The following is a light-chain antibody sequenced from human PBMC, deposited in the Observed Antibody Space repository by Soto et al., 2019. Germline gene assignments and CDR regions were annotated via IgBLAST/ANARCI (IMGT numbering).Light chain of an antibody. CDR3: CSYATNYVV. CDR2: DVS. Sequence: QSALTQPRSVSESPGQSVTISCTGTSSDVGLYNYVSWYQYHPGKAPKLIIFDVSQRPSGVPDRFSGSKSGNTASLTIYGLQAEDEADYYCCSYATNYVVFGGGTKLTVL. J-gene: IGLJ2*01. V-gene: IGLV2-11*01. CDR1: SSDVGLYNY.